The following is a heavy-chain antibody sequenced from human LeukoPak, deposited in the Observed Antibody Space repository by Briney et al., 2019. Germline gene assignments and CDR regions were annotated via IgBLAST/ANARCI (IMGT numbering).Heavy chain of an antibody. V-gene: IGHV1-2*02. CDR1: GYTFTGYY. J-gene: IGHJ6*03. CDR2: INPNSGGT. CDR3: ARVGVYGSGDYMDV. D-gene: IGHD3-10*01. Sequence: ASVKVSCKASGYTFTGYYMHWVRQAPGQGLEWMGWINPNSGGTNYAQKFQGRVTMTRDTPISTAYMELSRLRSDDTAVYYCARVGVYGSGDYMDVWGKGTTVTVSS.